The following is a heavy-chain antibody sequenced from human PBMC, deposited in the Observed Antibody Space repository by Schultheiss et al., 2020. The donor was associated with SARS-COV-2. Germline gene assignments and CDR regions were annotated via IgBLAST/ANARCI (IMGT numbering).Heavy chain of an antibody. D-gene: IGHD3-22*01. CDR2: IYHSGST. J-gene: IGHJ4*02. V-gene: IGHV4-4*02. CDR3: ARLAYSYDSSGYLLAPTFDY. CDR1: GGSISSSNW. Sequence: SETLSLTCAVSGGSISSSNWWSWVRQPPGKGLEWIGEIYHSGSTNYNPSLKSRVTISVDTSKNQFSLKLSSVTAADTAVYYCARLAYSYDSSGYLLAPTFDYWGQGTLVTVSS.